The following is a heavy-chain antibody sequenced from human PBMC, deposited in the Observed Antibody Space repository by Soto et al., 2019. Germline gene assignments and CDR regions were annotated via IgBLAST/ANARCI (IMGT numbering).Heavy chain of an antibody. J-gene: IGHJ3*01. CDR3: ARVGYYDSSG. V-gene: IGHV3-21*01. Sequence: GGSLRLSCAASGFTFSSYGMNWVRQAPGKGLEWVSSISSSSSDRYYADSVKGRLTISRDNAKNSLYLQMNSLRAEDTAVYYCARVGYYDSSGWGQGTMVTVSS. D-gene: IGHD3-22*01. CDR1: GFTFSSYG. CDR2: ISSSSSDR.